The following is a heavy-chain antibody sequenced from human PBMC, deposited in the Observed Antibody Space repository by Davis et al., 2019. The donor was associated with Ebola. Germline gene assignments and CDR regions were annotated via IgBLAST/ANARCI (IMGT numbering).Heavy chain of an antibody. V-gene: IGHV3-23*01. CDR2: ITGSGSST. D-gene: IGHD3-3*01. CDR3: AKGIGVLVLSALDY. CDR1: GFTFSSYA. Sequence: GESLKISCAASGFTFSSYAMSWVRQAPGKGLEWVSGITGSGSSTYYADSVKGRFTISRDNSKSTLYLQLNSLRAEDTAIYSCAKGIGVLVLSALDYWGQGILVTVSP. J-gene: IGHJ4*02.